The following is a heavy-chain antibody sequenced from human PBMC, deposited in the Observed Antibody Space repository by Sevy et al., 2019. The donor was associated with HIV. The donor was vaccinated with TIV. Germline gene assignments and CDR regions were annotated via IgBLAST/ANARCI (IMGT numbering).Heavy chain of an antibody. V-gene: IGHV3-74*01. Sequence: GGSLRLSCAASGFTLSNHWMHWVRQAPGKGLLWISNINTDGSTTYYADSVKGRFTISRDNAEKKLYLQMNSLRAEDTAMYYCARYYSDSSANNKFDYWGQGTLVTVSS. CDR1: GFTLSNHW. J-gene: IGHJ4*01. D-gene: IGHD3-22*01. CDR3: ARYYSDSSANNKFDY. CDR2: INTDGSTT.